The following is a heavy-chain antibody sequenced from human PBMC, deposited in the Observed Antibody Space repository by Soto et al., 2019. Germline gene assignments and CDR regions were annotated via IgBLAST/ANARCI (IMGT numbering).Heavy chain of an antibody. V-gene: IGHV5-51*01. Sequence: GESLKISCKGSEYTFTNYWIGWVRQMPGKGLEWMGIIYPHDSDTRYSPSFQGQVTISADKSISTAYLQWSSLKASDTAMYYCTRLSTAPSKDRSYHYHSIDVWGRGTTVTVSS. D-gene: IGHD4-17*01. CDR3: TRLSTAPSKDRSYHYHSIDV. J-gene: IGHJ6*02. CDR1: EYTFTNYW. CDR2: IYPHDSDT.